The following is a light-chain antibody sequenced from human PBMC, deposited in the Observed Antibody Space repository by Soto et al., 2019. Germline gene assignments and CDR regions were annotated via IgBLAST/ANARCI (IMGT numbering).Light chain of an antibody. Sequence: EVVMTQSPVTLSVSPGERATLSCRASQSITTNLAWYQQKPGQAPRLLIYGASTRATGVPARFSGSGSGTQFTLTINSLQSEDFAVYYCQQYNDWPPKRTFGQWTKVDIK. CDR3: QQYNDWPPKRT. CDR2: GAS. CDR1: QSITTN. J-gene: IGKJ1*01. V-gene: IGKV3-15*01.